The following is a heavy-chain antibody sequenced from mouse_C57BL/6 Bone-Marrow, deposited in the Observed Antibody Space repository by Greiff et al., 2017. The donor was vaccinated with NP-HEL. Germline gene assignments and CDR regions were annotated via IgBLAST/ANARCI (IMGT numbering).Heavy chain of an antibody. D-gene: IGHD1-1*01. CDR3: ASHYHGSSYGNWYFDV. CDR1: GFTFSSYG. Sequence: EVHLVESGGDLVKPGGSLKLSCAASGFTFSSYGMSWVRQTPDKRLEWVATISSGGSYTYYPDSVKGRFTISRDNAKNTLYLQMSSLKSEDTAMYYCASHYHGSSYGNWYFDVWGTGTTATVSS. J-gene: IGHJ1*03. V-gene: IGHV5-6*01. CDR2: ISSGGSYT.